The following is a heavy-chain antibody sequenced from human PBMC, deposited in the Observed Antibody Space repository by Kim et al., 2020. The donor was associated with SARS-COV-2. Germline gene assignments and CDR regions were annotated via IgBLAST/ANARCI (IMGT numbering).Heavy chain of an antibody. Sequence: YADSVKGRFTISRDNSKSSLYLQMRSLRTEDTALYYGAKAAIAPYYAMDVWGQGTTVTVSS. J-gene: IGHJ6*02. D-gene: IGHD2-2*01. V-gene: IGHV3-43*01. CDR3: AKAAIAPYYAMDV.